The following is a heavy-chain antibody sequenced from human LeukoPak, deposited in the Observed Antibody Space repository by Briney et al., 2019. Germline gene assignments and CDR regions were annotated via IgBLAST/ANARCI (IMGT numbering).Heavy chain of an antibody. CDR2: IRSKGYGGTT. D-gene: IGHD2-8*01. J-gene: IGHJ5*02. V-gene: IGHV3-49*04. CDR1: GFTFGDYV. CDR3: TRAGVTTNWFDP. Sequence: GGSLRLSCTASGFTFGDYVMNWVRQAPGKGLVWVGFIRSKGYGGTTEYAASVKGRFMISRDDSKSIAYLQMNSLKTEDTAVYFCTRAGVTTNWFDPWGQGTLVTVSS.